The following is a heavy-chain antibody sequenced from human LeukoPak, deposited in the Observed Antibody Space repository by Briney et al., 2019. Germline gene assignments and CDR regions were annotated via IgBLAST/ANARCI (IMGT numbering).Heavy chain of an antibody. Sequence: LLLSCSSSVFTFCTFAMVTVRQPRGKGLEWVSSIFWSGGELHYAESVNGRVTISRDNARNSLYVQVNSLRPEDTVVYYCAELGITMIGGVWGKGTTVTISS. J-gene: IGHJ6*04. CDR3: AELGITMIGGV. V-gene: IGHV3-21*01. CDR1: VFTFCTFA. CDR2: IFWSGGEL. D-gene: IGHD3-10*02.